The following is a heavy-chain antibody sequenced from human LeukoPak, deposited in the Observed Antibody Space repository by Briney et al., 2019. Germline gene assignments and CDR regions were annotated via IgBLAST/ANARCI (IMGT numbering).Heavy chain of an antibody. V-gene: IGHV3-23*01. J-gene: IGHJ4*02. CDR1: GFTFGTHA. Sequence: GGSLRLSCAASGFTFGTHAMTWVRQAPGKGLEWVSGMSGRGDTSYFADSVKGRFTISRDNSKNTLFLQMNSLRAEDTAVYYCAKLAGIRGWFVYYFDYWGQGTLVTVS. CDR3: AKLAGIRGWFVYYFDY. D-gene: IGHD6-19*01. CDR2: MSGRGDTS.